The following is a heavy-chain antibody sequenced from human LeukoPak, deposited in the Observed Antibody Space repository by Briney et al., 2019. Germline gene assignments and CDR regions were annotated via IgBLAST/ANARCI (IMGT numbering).Heavy chain of an antibody. Sequence: GGSLRLSCAASGFTFSSYEMNWVRQAPGKGLEWVSSFGSTIYYADSVKGRFTISRDNAKNSLYLQMNSLRAEDTAVYYCARAAVAGLDPWGQGTLVTVSS. D-gene: IGHD6-19*01. J-gene: IGHJ5*02. CDR2: SSFGSTI. V-gene: IGHV3-48*03. CDR1: GFTFSSYE. CDR3: ARAAVAGLDP.